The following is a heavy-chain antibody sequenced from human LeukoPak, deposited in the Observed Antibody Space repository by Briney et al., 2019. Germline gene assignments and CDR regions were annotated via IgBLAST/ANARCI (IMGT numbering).Heavy chain of an antibody. CDR3: ASRTNSGPPF. D-gene: IGHD3-10*01. J-gene: IGHJ1*01. CDR1: GFXFSDCA. CDR2: ISYDGSNR. Sequence: PGRSLRLSCEASGFXFSDCAVHWVRQAPGKGLEWVALISYDGSNRYYADSVKGRFTISRDNSKNTMSLQMNSLRREDTAVYYCASRTNSGPPFWGQGTLVTVSS. V-gene: IGHV3-30-3*01.